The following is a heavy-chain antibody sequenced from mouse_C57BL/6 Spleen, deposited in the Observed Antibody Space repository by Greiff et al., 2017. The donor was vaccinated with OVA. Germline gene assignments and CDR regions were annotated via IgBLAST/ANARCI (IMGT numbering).Heavy chain of an antibody. CDR3: AREAIYYYGSSLYYFDY. V-gene: IGHV1-55*01. D-gene: IGHD1-1*01. CDR2: IYPGSGST. Sequence: VQLQQPGAELVKPGASVKMSCKASGYTFTSYWITWVKQRPGQGLEWIGDIYPGSGSTNYNEKFKSKATLTVDTSSSTAYMQLSSLTSEDSAVYYCAREAIYYYGSSLYYFDYWGQGTTLTVSS. J-gene: IGHJ2*01. CDR1: GYTFTSYW.